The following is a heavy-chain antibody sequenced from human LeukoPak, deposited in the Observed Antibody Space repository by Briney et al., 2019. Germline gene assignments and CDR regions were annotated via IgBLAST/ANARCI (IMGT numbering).Heavy chain of an antibody. J-gene: IGHJ4*02. CDR2: ISGSGGST. CDR3: ASGYSYGYYFDY. V-gene: IGHV3-23*01. CDR1: GFTFSSYA. Sequence: PGGSLRLSCAASGFTFSSYAMSWVRQAPGEGLEWVSAISGSGGSTYYADSVKGRFTISRDNSKNTLYLQMNSLRAEDTAVYYCASGYSYGYYFDYWGQGTLVTVSS. D-gene: IGHD5-18*01.